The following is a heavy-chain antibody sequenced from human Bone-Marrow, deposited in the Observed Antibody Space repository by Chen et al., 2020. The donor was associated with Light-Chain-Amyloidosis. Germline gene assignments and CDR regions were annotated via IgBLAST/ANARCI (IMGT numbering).Heavy chain of an antibody. Sequence: EVQLEQSGPEVKKPGESLKISCKGSGYTFPNYWIGWVRQMPGKGLEWMGVIYPDDSDARYSPSFDGQFTISADKSITTADLQWRSLKASDTAMYYCARRRDGYNFDYWGQGTLVTVSS. V-gene: IGHV5-51*01. D-gene: IGHD5-12*01. CDR2: IYPDDSDA. CDR3: ARRRDGYNFDY. J-gene: IGHJ4*02. CDR1: GYTFPNYW.